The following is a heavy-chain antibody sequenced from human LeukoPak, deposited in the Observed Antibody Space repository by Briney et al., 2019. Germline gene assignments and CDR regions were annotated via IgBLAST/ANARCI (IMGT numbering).Heavy chain of an antibody. J-gene: IGHJ4*02. V-gene: IGHV3-66*02. D-gene: IGHD4-17*01. Sequence: GGSLRLSCAASGFTVNRKHMTWVRQAPGKGLEWISFIYTGGNTYYADSVKGRFTVSRDNSKNTLYLQMNSLRDEDTGVYRCAPRDGGDYPYFDYWGPGTLVTVSS. CDR2: IYTGGNT. CDR3: APRDGGDYPYFDY. CDR1: GFTVNRKH.